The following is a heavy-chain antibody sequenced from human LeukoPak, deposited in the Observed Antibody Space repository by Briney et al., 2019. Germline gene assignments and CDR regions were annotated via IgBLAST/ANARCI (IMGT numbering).Heavy chain of an antibody. CDR2: IYTSGST. V-gene: IGHV4-4*07. CDR1: GGSISSYY. CDR3: ARPPLHYDFWSGPESAEYFQH. Sequence: SETLSLTCTVSGGSISSYYWSWIRQPAGKGLEWIGRIYTSGSTNYNPSLKSRATMSVDTSKNQFSLKLSSVTAADTAVYYCARPPLHYDFWSGPESAEYFQHWGQGTLVTVSS. D-gene: IGHD3-3*01. J-gene: IGHJ1*01.